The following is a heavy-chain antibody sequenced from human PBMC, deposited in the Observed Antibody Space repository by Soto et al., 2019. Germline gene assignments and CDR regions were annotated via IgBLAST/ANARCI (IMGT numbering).Heavy chain of an antibody. D-gene: IGHD3-16*01. J-gene: IGHJ4*02. Sequence: GGSLRLSCAASGFTLSGYWMHWVRQAPGKGLVWVSRISGDGITTTYADSVKGRFTISRDNAKNTLYLQMNSLGAEDTAVYYCTRGYYDSLSFDCWGQGTLVTVSS. CDR1: GFTLSGYW. V-gene: IGHV3-74*01. CDR3: TRGYYDSLSFDC. CDR2: ISGDGITT.